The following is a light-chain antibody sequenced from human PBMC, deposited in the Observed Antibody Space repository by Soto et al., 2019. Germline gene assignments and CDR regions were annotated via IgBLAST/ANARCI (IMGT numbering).Light chain of an antibody. V-gene: IGLV2-11*01. J-gene: IGLJ2*01. CDR1: SSDVGGYNY. CDR2: DVS. CDR3: CSYAGSYTGV. Sequence: QSVLTQPRSVSGSPGQSVTISCTGTSSDVGGYNYVSWYQQHPGKAPKLMIYDVSKRPSGVPDRFSGSKSGNTASLTISGLXAXXXADYYCCSYAGSYTGVFGGGTKVTVL.